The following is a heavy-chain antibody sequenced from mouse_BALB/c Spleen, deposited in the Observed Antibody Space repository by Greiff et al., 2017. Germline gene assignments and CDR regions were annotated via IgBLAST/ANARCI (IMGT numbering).Heavy chain of an antibody. CDR3: ATYYYGSSYDFDY. J-gene: IGHJ2*01. CDR2: ISYSGST. CDR1: GYSITSDYA. Sequence: EVQRVESGPGLVKPSQSLSLTCTVTGYSITSDYAWTWIRQFPGNTLEWMGYISYSGSTSYNPSLKSRISITRDTSKNQFFLQLNSVTTEDTATYYCATYYYGSSYDFDYWGQGTTLTVSS. V-gene: IGHV3-2*02. D-gene: IGHD1-1*01.